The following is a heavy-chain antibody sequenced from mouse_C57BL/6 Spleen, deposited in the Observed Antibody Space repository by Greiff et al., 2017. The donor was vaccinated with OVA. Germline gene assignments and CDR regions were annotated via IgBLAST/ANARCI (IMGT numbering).Heavy chain of an antibody. CDR1: GYTFTDYE. CDR2: IDPETGGT. Sequence: VKLMESGAELVRPGASVTLSCKASGYTFTDYEMHWVKQTPVHGLEWIGAIDPETGGTAYNQKFKGKAILTAAKSSSTAYMELRSLTSEDSAVYYCTRRRSYYAMDYWGQGTSVTVSS. CDR3: TRRRSYYAMDY. J-gene: IGHJ4*01. V-gene: IGHV1-15*01.